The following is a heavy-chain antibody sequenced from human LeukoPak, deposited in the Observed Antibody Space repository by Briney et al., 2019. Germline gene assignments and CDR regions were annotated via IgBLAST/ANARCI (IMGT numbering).Heavy chain of an antibody. CDR2: IYSGAAT. J-gene: IGHJ4*02. D-gene: IGHD4-17*01. Sequence: PGGSLRLSCSASGPSVISTYVTCVRQAPGKGLEWVSVIYSGAATNYAASLKGRFSISRDNSKNSLCLQMNGPTPECTCVDYCVGEGKCWGQGTLVT. CDR3: VGEGKC. V-gene: IGHV3-53*01. CDR1: GPSVISTY.